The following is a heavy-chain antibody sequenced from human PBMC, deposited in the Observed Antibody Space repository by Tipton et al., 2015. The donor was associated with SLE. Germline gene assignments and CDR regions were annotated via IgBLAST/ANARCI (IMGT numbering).Heavy chain of an antibody. J-gene: IGHJ1*01. CDR1: GGSISSYY. CDR2: IYYSGST. CDR3: AGVRGRGYCQH. D-gene: IGHD3-10*01. V-gene: IGHV4-59*01. Sequence: TLSLTCTVSGGSISSYYWSWIRQPPGKGMEWIGYIYYSGSTNYNPHLKSRVTISVDTSKNQFSLKLSSVTAADTAVYYCAGVRGRGYCQHWGQGTLVTVSS.